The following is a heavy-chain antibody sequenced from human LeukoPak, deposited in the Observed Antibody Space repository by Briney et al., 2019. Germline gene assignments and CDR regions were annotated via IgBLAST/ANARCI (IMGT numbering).Heavy chain of an antibody. D-gene: IGHD2-2*01. Sequence: ASVKVSCKAPGYTFTGYYMHWVRQAPGQGLEWMGWINPNSGGTNYAQKFQGRVTMTRDTSISTAYMELSRLKSDDTAVYYCAREVVPAAIIAYAFDIWGQGTMVTVSS. CDR1: GYTFTGYY. CDR2: INPNSGGT. CDR3: AREVVPAAIIAYAFDI. J-gene: IGHJ3*02. V-gene: IGHV1-2*02.